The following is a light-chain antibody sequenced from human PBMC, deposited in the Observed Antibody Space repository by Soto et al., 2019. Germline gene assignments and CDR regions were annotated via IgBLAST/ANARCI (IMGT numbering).Light chain of an antibody. CDR3: SSYTTSNTRQIV. J-gene: IGLJ1*01. Sequence: QPVLTQPASVSRSPGQSITISCTGTSSDVGGYNYVSWYQHHPGKAPKLMIFDVSNRPSGVSNRFSGSKSGNTASLTISGLQPEDEADYYCSSYTTSNTRQIVFGTGTKVTVL. CDR1: SSDVGGYNY. V-gene: IGLV2-14*03. CDR2: DVS.